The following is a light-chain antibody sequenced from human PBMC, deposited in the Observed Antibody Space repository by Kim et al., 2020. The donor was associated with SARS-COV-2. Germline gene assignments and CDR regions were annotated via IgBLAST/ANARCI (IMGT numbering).Light chain of an antibody. CDR3: STYTDSVK. V-gene: IGLV2-14*03. CDR1: SSDVGADHY. J-gene: IGLJ3*02. Sequence: QSVLTQPASASGSLGQSITISCTGSSSDVGADHYVSWYRHHPGKAPKLLIYDVSLRPSGISNRFSGSKSGNTASLTISGLQAEDEADYYCSTYTDSVKFGGGTQLTVL. CDR2: DVS.